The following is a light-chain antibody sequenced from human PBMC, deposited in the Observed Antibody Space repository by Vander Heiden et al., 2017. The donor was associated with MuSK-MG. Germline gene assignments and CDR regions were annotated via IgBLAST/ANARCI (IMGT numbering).Light chain of an antibody. CDR1: SSDVGGYNY. Sequence: QSALTQPASVSGSPGQSITISCAGTSSDVGGYNYVSWYQQHPDKALMLFVVDVSRWPAGVSIRFSGSESGNAASLAIFGLEAEDESDYYCTAYTTSSIWVFGGGTKLTVL. J-gene: IGLJ3*02. V-gene: IGLV2-14*01. CDR3: TAYTTSSIWV. CDR2: DVS.